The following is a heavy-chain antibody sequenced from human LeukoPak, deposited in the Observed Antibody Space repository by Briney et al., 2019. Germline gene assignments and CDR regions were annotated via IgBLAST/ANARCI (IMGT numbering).Heavy chain of an antibody. CDR2: ISSRSNYI. V-gene: IGHV3-21*01. Sequence: GGSLRLSCAVSGFSFSDHNMNWVRQAPGKGLEWVASISSRSNYIYYADSLKGRFTVSRDNARNSLFLRMTSLRAEDTAVYYCARDYLGFGESGFDYWGQGTLVIVSS. D-gene: IGHD3-10*01. CDR1: GFSFSDHN. J-gene: IGHJ4*02. CDR3: ARDYLGFGESGFDY.